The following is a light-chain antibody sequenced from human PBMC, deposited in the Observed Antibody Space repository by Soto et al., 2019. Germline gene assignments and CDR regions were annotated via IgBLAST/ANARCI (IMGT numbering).Light chain of an antibody. J-gene: IGKJ1*01. CDR2: GAS. CDR3: QNYNRAPWT. V-gene: IGKV1-27*01. Sequence: DIQMTQSPSSLSASVGDRVTITCRASEDIRNDLAWYQQKPGKVPKLLIYGASTLQSGVPSRFSGSGSGTDFTLTISSLQTEDVATYYCQNYNRAPWTFGQGTKVESK. CDR1: EDIRND.